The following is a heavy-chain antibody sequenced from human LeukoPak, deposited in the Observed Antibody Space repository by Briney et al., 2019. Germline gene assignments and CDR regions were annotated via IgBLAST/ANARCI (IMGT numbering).Heavy chain of an antibody. CDR3: ARARDSSWDY. D-gene: IGHD6-13*01. J-gene: IGHJ4*02. V-gene: IGHV3-7*03. CDR2: IKDDGSEK. CDR1: GFTFSSYW. Sequence: GGALRLSCAASGFTFSSYWMSWVRQAGGEGLEWVANIKDDGSEKYYVDSVKGRFTISRDDAKNSLYLQMNSLRAEDTAVYYCARARDSSWDYWGQGTLVTVSS.